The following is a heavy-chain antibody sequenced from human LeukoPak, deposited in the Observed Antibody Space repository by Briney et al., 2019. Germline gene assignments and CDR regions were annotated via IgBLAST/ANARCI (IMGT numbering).Heavy chain of an antibody. J-gene: IGHJ4*02. CDR2: INPSGGST. Sequence: ASVKVSCQASGYTFTSYYMHWVRQAPGQGLEWMGIINPSGGSTSYAQKFQGRVTMTRDMSTSTVYMEMSSLRSENTAVYYCARDFGVVIMLGLYDYWGQGTLVTVSS. CDR3: ARDFGVVIMLGLYDY. D-gene: IGHD3-3*01. V-gene: IGHV1-46*01. CDR1: GYTFTSYY.